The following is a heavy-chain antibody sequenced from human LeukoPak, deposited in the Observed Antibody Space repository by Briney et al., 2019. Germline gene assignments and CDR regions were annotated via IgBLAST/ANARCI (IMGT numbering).Heavy chain of an antibody. V-gene: IGHV4-61*01. Sequence: SETLSLTCTVSGGSVSSGSYYWSWIRQPPGKGLEWIGYIYYSGSTNYNPSLKSRVTISVDTSKNQFSLKLSSVTAADTAVYYCARVGRYCSGGSCYGENWFDPWGQGTLVTVSS. CDR1: GGSVSSGSYY. CDR3: ARVGRYCSGGSCYGENWFDP. CDR2: IYYSGST. J-gene: IGHJ5*02. D-gene: IGHD2-15*01.